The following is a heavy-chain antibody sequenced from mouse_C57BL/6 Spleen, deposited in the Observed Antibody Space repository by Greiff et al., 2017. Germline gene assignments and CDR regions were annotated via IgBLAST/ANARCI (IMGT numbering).Heavy chain of an antibody. D-gene: IGHD1-1*01. CDR2: IDPETGGT. CDR1: GYTFTDYE. Sequence: QVQLQQSGAELVRPGASVTLSCKASGYTFTDYEMHWVKQTPVHGLEWIGAIDPETGGTAYNQKFKGKAILTADKSSSTAYMALRSLTSEDSAVYYCTRDHFQYYGSSYGYWGQGTTLTVSS. V-gene: IGHV1-15*01. J-gene: IGHJ2*01. CDR3: TRDHFQYYGSSYGY.